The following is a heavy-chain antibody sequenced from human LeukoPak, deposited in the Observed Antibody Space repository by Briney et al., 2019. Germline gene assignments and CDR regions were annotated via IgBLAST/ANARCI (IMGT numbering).Heavy chain of an antibody. CDR1: GYTFTSYD. Sequence: ASVKVSCKASGYTFTSYDINWVRQATGQGLEWMGWMNPNSGNTGYAQKFQGRVTMTRNTSISTVYMELSSLRSEDTAVYYCARGEGDIAVAATDYWGQGTLVTVSS. J-gene: IGHJ4*02. V-gene: IGHV1-8*01. CDR2: MNPNSGNT. CDR3: ARGEGDIAVAATDY. D-gene: IGHD6-19*01.